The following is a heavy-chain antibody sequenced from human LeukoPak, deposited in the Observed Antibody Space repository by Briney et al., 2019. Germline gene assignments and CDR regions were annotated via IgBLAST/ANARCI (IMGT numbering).Heavy chain of an antibody. J-gene: IGHJ5*02. D-gene: IGHD2-2*01. CDR3: ARAHFIVPAAPTWFDP. V-gene: IGHV1-69*13. Sequence: SVKVSCKASGGTFSSYAISWVRQAPGQGLEWMGGIIPIFGTANYAQKFQGRVTITADESTSTAYMELSSLRSEDTAVYYCARAHFIVPAAPTWFDPWGQGTLVTVSS. CDR1: GGTFSSYA. CDR2: IIPIFGTA.